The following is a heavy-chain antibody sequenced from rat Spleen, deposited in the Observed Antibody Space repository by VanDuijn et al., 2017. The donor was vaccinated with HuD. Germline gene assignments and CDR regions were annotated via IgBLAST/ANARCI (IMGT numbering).Heavy chain of an antibody. CDR2: ITAGGDDT. J-gene: IGHJ2*01. CDR1: GFSFSNYN. V-gene: IGHV5-25*01. Sequence: EVQLVESGGGLVQPGRSLQLSCISSGFSFSNYNMAWVRQTPMKGLEWVASITAGGDDTYYRDSVKGRFTISRDNAKSILYLQMDSLRSEDTATYYCATHQGMVVITPFDYWGQGVMVTVSS. CDR3: ATHQGMVVITPFDY. D-gene: IGHD1-12*02.